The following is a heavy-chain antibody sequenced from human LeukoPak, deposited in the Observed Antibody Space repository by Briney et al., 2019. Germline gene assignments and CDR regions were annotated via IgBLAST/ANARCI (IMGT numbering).Heavy chain of an antibody. J-gene: IGHJ4*02. CDR1: GYTFTSYG. CDR2: ISAYNGNT. Sequence: GASVKVSCKASGYTFTSYGISWVRQAPGQGLEWMGWISAYNGNTNYAQKLQGRVTMTTDTSTSTAYMELRSLRSDDTAVYYCARVLTGEWELWYYFDYWGQGTLVTVSS. D-gene: IGHD1-26*01. V-gene: IGHV1-18*01. CDR3: ARVLTGEWELWYYFDY.